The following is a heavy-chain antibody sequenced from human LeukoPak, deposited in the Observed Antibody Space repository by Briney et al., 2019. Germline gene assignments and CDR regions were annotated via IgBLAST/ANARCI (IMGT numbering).Heavy chain of an antibody. CDR1: GGSFSSSY. Sequence: SETLSLTCAVYGGSFSSSYWSWIRQPPGKGLEWIGEISRSGITKYNPSLKSRVTISVDTSQNQFSLKLSSVTAADTAVYYCARVVCSGGSCYLDYWGQGTLVTVSS. CDR2: ISRSGIT. J-gene: IGHJ4*02. V-gene: IGHV4-34*01. D-gene: IGHD2-15*01. CDR3: ARVVCSGGSCYLDY.